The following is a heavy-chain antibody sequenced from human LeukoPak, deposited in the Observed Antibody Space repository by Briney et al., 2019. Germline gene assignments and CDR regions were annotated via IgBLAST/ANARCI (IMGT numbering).Heavy chain of an antibody. CDR2: ISTAGYST. D-gene: IGHD6-19*01. Sequence: GGSLRLSCAASGFTFSSYAMSWVRQAPGKGLEWVSTISTAGYSTYYADSVKDLFTISRDNSENTLYLQMNSLRPEDTAMYYCAKDATGYSSGGGYFDYWGQGALVTVSS. J-gene: IGHJ4*02. CDR1: GFTFSSYA. V-gene: IGHV3-23*01. CDR3: AKDATGYSSGGGYFDY.